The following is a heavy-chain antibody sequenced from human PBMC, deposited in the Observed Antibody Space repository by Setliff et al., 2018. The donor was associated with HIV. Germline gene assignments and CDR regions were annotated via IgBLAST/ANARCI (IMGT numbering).Heavy chain of an antibody. J-gene: IGHJ3*02. CDR1: GYTFINYG. Sequence: ASVKVSCKASGYTFINYGISWVRQAPGQGLEWMGWISAYNGNTNYAQKFQGRVTMTTDTSTSTAYMEMRSLRSDDTAVYYCARARDVVVIISNIDGFDIWGQGTMVTV. D-gene: IGHD3-22*01. V-gene: IGHV1-18*01. CDR2: ISAYNGNT. CDR3: ARARDVVVIISNIDGFDI.